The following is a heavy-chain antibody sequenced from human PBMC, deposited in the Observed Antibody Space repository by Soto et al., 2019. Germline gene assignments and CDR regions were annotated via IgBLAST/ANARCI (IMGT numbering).Heavy chain of an antibody. CDR3: ARDRLYSGSYFRAFDI. CDR2: IYTSGST. D-gene: IGHD1-26*01. Sequence: QVQLQESGPGLVKPSETLSLTCTVSGGSISSYYWSWIRQPAGKGLEWIGRIYTSGSTNYNPSLKSRVTXSVDTSKNQFSLKLSSVTAADTAVYYCARDRLYSGSYFRAFDIWGQGTMVTVSS. J-gene: IGHJ3*02. V-gene: IGHV4-4*07. CDR1: GGSISSYY.